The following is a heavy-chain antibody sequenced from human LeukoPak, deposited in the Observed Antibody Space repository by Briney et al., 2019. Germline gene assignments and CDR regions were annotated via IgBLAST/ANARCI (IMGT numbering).Heavy chain of an antibody. CDR2: ISSSSSTI. CDR3: ASFPLYYYDSSGYIP. J-gene: IGHJ5*02. D-gene: IGHD3-22*01. Sequence: GGSLRLSCAASGFTFSNAWMSWVRQAPGKGLEWVSYISSSSSTIYYADSVKGRFTISRDNAKNSLYLQMNSLRADDTAVYYCASFPLYYYDSSGYIPWGQGTLVTVSS. CDR1: GFTFSNAW. V-gene: IGHV3-48*01.